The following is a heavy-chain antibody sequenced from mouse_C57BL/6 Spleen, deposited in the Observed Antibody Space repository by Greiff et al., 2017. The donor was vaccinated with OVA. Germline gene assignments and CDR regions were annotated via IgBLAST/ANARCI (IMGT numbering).Heavy chain of an antibody. CDR2: INPNNGGT. J-gene: IGHJ3*01. Sequence: EVQLQQSGPELVKPGASVKISCKASGYTFTDYYMNWVKQSHGKSLEWIGDINPNNGGTSYNQKFKGKATLTVDKSSSTAYMELRSLTSEDSAIYYCARSQLRLLFAYWGQGTLVTVSA. D-gene: IGHD3-2*02. V-gene: IGHV1-26*01. CDR1: GYTFTDYY. CDR3: ARSQLRLLFAY.